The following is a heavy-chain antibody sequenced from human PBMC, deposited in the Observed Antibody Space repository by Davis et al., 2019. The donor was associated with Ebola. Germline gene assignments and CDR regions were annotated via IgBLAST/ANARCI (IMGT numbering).Heavy chain of an antibody. CDR2: ISGSGGNT. CDR1: AITFSSYA. D-gene: IGHD3-3*01. CDR3: ARSGLSFGVVKYHYGMDA. Sequence: GGSLRLSCADPAITFSSYAMTWVRQAPGKGLEWVSAISGSGGNTYYADSVKGRFTISRDNSKKTMYLQMNSLRGEDTAVYYCARSGLSFGVVKYHYGMDAWGKGTTVTVSS. V-gene: IGHV3-23*01. J-gene: IGHJ6*04.